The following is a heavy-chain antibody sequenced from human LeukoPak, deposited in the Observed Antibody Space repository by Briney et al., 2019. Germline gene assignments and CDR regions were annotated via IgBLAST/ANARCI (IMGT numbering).Heavy chain of an antibody. CDR1: GFTFSSYE. D-gene: IGHD5-12*01. Sequence: PGGSLRLSCAASGFTFSSYEMNWVRQAPGKGLEWVSYISSSGSTIYYADSVKGRFTISRDNAKNSLYLQMNSLRAEDTAVYYCARGPRGYPLFYYYYMDVWGKGTTVTISS. CDR2: ISSSGSTI. V-gene: IGHV3-48*03. CDR3: ARGPRGYPLFYYYYMDV. J-gene: IGHJ6*03.